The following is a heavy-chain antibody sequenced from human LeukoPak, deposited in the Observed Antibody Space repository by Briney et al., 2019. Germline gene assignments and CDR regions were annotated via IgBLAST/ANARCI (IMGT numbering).Heavy chain of an antibody. CDR1: GGSISSYY. D-gene: IGHD2-15*01. J-gene: IGHJ6*03. Sequence: RASETLSLTCTVSGGSISSYYWSWIWQPPGKGLEWIGYIYYSGSTNYNPSLKSRVTISVDTSKNQFSLKLSSVTAADTAVYYCARGGGSRIYYYYYMDVWGKGTTVTVSS. CDR2: IYYSGST. CDR3: ARGGGSRIYYYYYMDV. V-gene: IGHV4-59*01.